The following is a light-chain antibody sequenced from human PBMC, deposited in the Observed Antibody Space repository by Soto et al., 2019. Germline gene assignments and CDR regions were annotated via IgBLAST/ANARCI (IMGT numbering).Light chain of an antibody. CDR2: VAY. V-gene: IGKV1-17*01. CDR3: LQHSSYPDT. J-gene: IGKJ2*01. Sequence: IQMTQSQSSLSASGGDTVTVTCRASQGIRNYLNWFQQKPGQAPKRLISVAYTLQSGVPSRFSGSGSGTEVTLTISSLQPEDFATYYCLQHSSYPDTFGQGTKLEIK. CDR1: QGIRNY.